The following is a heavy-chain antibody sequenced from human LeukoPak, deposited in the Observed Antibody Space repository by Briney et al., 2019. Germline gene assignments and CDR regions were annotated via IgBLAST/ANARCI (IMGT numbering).Heavy chain of an antibody. Sequence: SETLSLTCTVSGGSISSYYWSWIRQPAGKGLEWIGRIYTSGSTNYNPSLKSRVTMSVDTSKNQFSLKLSSVTAADTAVYYCARDPPDDFLLPQGMDVWGQGTTVTVSS. CDR1: GGSISSYY. J-gene: IGHJ6*02. D-gene: IGHD3-3*01. V-gene: IGHV4-4*07. CDR3: ARDPPDDFLLPQGMDV. CDR2: IYTSGST.